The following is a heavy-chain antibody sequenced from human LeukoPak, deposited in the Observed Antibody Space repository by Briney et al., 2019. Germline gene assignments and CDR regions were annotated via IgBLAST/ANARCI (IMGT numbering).Heavy chain of an antibody. CDR3: AKARGSSPNWFDP. V-gene: IGHV4-34*01. Sequence: SETLSLTCAVYGGSFSGYSWSWIRQPPGEGLEWIGEINESETTNYKSSLKSRVTISVDTSKRQLSLKLTSVTAADTAVYYCAKARGSSPNWFDPWGQGTLVTVSS. CDR2: INESETT. CDR1: GGSFSGYS. D-gene: IGHD6-13*01. J-gene: IGHJ5*02.